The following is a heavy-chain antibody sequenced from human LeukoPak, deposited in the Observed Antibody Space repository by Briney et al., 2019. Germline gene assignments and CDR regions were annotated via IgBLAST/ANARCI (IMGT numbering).Heavy chain of an antibody. V-gene: IGHV1-46*01. CDR3: AREVGNYTILPYMDV. D-gene: IGHD4-11*01. Sequence: ASVKVSCKASGYTFTSYYMHWVRQAPGQGLEWMGIINPSGGDTSYAQKFQGRVTMTRDTSTSTVYMELSRLRSDDTAVYYCAREVGNYTILPYMDVWGKGTTVTVSS. CDR2: INPSGGDT. J-gene: IGHJ6*03. CDR1: GYTFTSYY.